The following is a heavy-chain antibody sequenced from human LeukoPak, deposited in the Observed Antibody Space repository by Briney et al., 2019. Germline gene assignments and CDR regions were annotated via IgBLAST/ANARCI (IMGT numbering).Heavy chain of an antibody. Sequence: KTGGSLRLSCAASGFTFSTYGMHWVRQAPGKGLEWVAFIRYDGSNKYYADSVKGRFTISRDNSKNTLYLQMNSLRAEDTAVYYCAKWVAPSSNWYFDLWGRGTLVTVSS. D-gene: IGHD5-12*01. J-gene: IGHJ2*01. CDR3: AKWVAPSSNWYFDL. V-gene: IGHV3-30*02. CDR1: GFTFSTYG. CDR2: IRYDGSNK.